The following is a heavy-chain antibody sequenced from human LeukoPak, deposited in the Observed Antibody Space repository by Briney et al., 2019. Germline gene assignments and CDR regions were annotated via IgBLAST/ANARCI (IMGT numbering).Heavy chain of an antibody. V-gene: IGHV3-64D*06. CDR2: ITNNGGNT. CDR1: GFTFSSYT. Sequence: PGGSLRLSCSASGFTFSSYTIHWVRQAPGKGLEFVSAITNNGGNTYYADSVKGRFTISRDNSKNTVYLQMSSLRAEDTAVYYCVILRGYFDSSGSDYWGQGTLVTVSS. CDR3: VILRGYFDSSGSDY. J-gene: IGHJ4*02. D-gene: IGHD3-9*01.